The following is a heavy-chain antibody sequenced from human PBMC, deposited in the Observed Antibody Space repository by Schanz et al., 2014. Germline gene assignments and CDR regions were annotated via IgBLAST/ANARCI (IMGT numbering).Heavy chain of an antibody. Sequence: VQLVESGGGVVQFGRSLRLSCVVSGFTVSSDHMSWVRQAPGKGLEWVSTIYASGATYYADSVKRRFTISRDISKNTLHLQVTSLRAEDTAIYYCARDGNYYGSRNYYKTPYYFDYWGQGTLVIVSS. CDR3: ARDGNYYGSRNYYKTPYYFDY. V-gene: IGHV3-66*01. J-gene: IGHJ4*02. CDR2: IYASGAT. D-gene: IGHD3-10*01. CDR1: GFTVSSDH.